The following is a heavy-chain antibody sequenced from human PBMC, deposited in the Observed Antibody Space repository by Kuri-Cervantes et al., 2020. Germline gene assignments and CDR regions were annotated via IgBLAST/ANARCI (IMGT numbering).Heavy chain of an antibody. CDR2: LIPIFNAS. CDR1: GGTFKAYA. V-gene: IGHV1-69*05. CDR3: ARDLPLDSSNYYGIDY. J-gene: IGHJ4*02. D-gene: IGHD3-22*01. Sequence: SVKVSCKASGGTFKAYAITWVRQAPGQGLEWMGGLIPIFNASNYAQKFQGRVTITTDESTSTAYMELSSLRSEDTAVYYCARDLPLDSSNYYGIDYWGQGTLVTVSS.